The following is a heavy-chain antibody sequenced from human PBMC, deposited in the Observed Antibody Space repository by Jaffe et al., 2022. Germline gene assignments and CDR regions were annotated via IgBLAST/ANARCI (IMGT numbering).Heavy chain of an antibody. D-gene: IGHD3-3*01. J-gene: IGHJ6*03. CDR2: IRYDGSNK. V-gene: IGHV3-30*02. CDR3: AKDYDFWSVGLHYMDV. Sequence: QVQLVESGGGVVQPGGSLRLSCAASGFTFSSYGMHWVRQAPGKGLEWVAFIRYDGSNKYYADSVKGRFTISRDNSKNTLYLQMNSLRAEDTAVYYCAKDYDFWSVGLHYMDVWGKGTTVTVSS. CDR1: GFTFSSYG.